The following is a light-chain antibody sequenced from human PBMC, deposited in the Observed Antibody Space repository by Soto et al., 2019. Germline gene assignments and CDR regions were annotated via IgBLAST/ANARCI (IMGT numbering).Light chain of an antibody. CDR3: QQYNNWPLT. CDR2: DAS. J-gene: IGKJ4*01. CDR1: QSIDSW. V-gene: IGKV1-5*01. Sequence: DIQLTQSPSTLSASVGDRVTITCRASQSIDSWLAWYQQKPGIAPKLLISDASILESGVPSRFSGSGSGTEFTLTISSLQPDDFAVYYCQQYNNWPLTFGGGTKVEIK.